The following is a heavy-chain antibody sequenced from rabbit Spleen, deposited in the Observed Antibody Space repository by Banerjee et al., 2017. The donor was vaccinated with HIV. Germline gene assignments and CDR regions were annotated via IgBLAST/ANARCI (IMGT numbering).Heavy chain of an antibody. J-gene: IGHJ4*01. V-gene: IGHV1S45*01. CDR3: ARNFDL. CDR2: IYAATAKP. CDR1: GFSFSSKY. Sequence: QEQLVESGGGLVQPEGSLTLTCTASGFSFSSKYMCWVRQAPGKGLEWIACIYAATAKPVYATWAKGRFTISKTSSTTVTLQMTSLTAADTATYFCARNFDLWGPGTLVTVS.